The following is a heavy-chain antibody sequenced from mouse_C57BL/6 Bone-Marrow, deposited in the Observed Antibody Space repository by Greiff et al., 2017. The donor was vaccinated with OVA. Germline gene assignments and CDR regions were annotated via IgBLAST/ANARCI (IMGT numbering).Heavy chain of an antibody. V-gene: IGHV5-4*03. Sequence: EVKLVESGGGLVKPGGSLKLSCAASGFTFSSYAMSWVRQTPEKRLEWVATISDGGSYTYYPDNVKGRFTISRDNAKNTLYLQMSSLKSEDTAMYYCARHPTGSYYYAMDYWGQGTSVTVSS. D-gene: IGHD4-1*02. CDR2: ISDGGSYT. J-gene: IGHJ4*01. CDR3: ARHPTGSYYYAMDY. CDR1: GFTFSSYA.